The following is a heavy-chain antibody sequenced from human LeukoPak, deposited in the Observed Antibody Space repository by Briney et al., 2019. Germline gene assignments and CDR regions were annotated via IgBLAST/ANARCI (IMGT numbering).Heavy chain of an antibody. J-gene: IGHJ6*02. V-gene: IGHV3-30*04. CDR1: GFTFSSYA. Sequence: PGGSLRLSCAASGFTFSSYALHWVRQAPGKGLEWVAVISYDGSNKYYADSVKGRFTISRDNAKNSLYLQMNSLRAEDTAVYYCARDRCSGGSCYLSYGMDVWGQGTTVTVSS. D-gene: IGHD2-15*01. CDR3: ARDRCSGGSCYLSYGMDV. CDR2: ISYDGSNK.